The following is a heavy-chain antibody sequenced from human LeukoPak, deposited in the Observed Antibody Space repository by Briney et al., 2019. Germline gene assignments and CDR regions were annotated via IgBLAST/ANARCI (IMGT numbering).Heavy chain of an antibody. D-gene: IGHD3-16*01. Sequence: GGSLRLSCAASGFTFSSYGMHWVRQAPGKGLEWVAVISYDGSNKYYADSVKGRFTISRDNSKNTLYLQMNSLRAEDTALYYCAKDQGALGDAFDIWGQGTMVTVSS. V-gene: IGHV3-30*18. CDR2: ISYDGSNK. CDR3: AKDQGALGDAFDI. CDR1: GFTFSSYG. J-gene: IGHJ3*02.